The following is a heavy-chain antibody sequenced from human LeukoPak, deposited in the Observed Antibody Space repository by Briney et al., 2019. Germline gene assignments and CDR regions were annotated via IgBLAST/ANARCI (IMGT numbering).Heavy chain of an antibody. CDR1: GFTVSSHY. V-gene: IGHV3-66*01. CDR2: ISGSGFT. D-gene: IGHD3-10*01. CDR3: ARDWDYSGSGSPDY. J-gene: IGHJ4*02. Sequence: PGGSLRLSCAASGFTVSSHYMNWVRQAPGKGLEWVSIISGSGFTNYADSVRGRFTISRDNSKNTLYLQMNSLTPEDTAVYYCARDWDYSGSGSPDYWGQGTLVTVSS.